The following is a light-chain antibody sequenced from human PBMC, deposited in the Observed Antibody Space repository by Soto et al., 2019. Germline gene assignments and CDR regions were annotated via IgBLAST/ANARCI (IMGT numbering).Light chain of an antibody. Sequence: IQMTQSPSTLSASVGDRVTITCRASQSIRTWLAWFQQKPGKAPRLLIYEASRLESGVPSRISGSGSGTEFTLTISSLQPDDFATYYCQQYTNYPWTFGQGTKVDI. J-gene: IGKJ1*01. V-gene: IGKV1-5*03. CDR1: QSIRTW. CDR3: QQYTNYPWT. CDR2: EAS.